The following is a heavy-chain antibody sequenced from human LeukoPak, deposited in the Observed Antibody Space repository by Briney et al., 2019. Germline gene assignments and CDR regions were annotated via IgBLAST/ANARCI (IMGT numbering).Heavy chain of an antibody. J-gene: IGHJ4*02. V-gene: IGHV3-23*01. CDR1: GFNLRDYA. CDR2: LSGNDET. CDR3: AKASWFSNADAVW. D-gene: IGHD1-1*01. Sequence: GRSLRLSCAASGFNLRDYAMSWVRQAPARGRQWVSSLSGNDETFYAAAVTGRFTLSRDRSRKTVYLRLNNLRVEDTAMYYCAKASWFSNADAVWWGQGTLVTVSS.